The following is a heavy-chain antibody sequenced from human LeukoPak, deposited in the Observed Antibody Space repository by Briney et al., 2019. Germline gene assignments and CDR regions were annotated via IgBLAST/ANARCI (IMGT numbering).Heavy chain of an antibody. CDR1: GFTFSSYA. CDR2: ISSDGGST. V-gene: IGHV3-64*01. CDR3: ARVGSGYYTDY. Sequence: GGSLRLSCAASGFTFSSYAMYWVRQAPGKGLEYVSAISSDGGSTYYANSAKGRFTISRDNSKNTLYLQMGSLRAEDMAVYYCARVGSGYYTDYWGQGTLVTVSS. J-gene: IGHJ4*02. D-gene: IGHD3-3*01.